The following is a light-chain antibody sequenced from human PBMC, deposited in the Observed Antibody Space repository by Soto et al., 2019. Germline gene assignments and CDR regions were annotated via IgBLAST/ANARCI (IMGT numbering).Light chain of an antibody. CDR2: DAS. CDR1: QYISTN. CDR3: QQYNNWTPALT. V-gene: IGKV3-15*01. J-gene: IGKJ4*01. Sequence: EIVMTQSPGTLSVSPGEGATLSCRASQYISTNLAWYQQRPGQALRLLIYDASTRATGIPARFSGSGSGTEFTLTITSLQSEDFAVYYCQQYNNWTPALTFGGGTKVEIK.